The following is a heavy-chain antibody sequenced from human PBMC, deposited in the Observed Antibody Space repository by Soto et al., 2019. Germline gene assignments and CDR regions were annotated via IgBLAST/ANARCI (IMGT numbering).Heavy chain of an antibody. V-gene: IGHV1-8*01. CDR1: GYTFTSYD. CDR2: MNPNSGNT. J-gene: IGHJ2*01. CDR3: ARVHTVTTYFDV. Sequence: QVQLVQSGAEVKKPGASVKISCKASGYTFTSYDINWVRQATGQGLEWMGWMNPNSGNTGSAQRFQGRLTMTRNTPINTAYMELTSLTSEDAAVYFCARVHTVTTYFDVWGRGTLVTVSS. D-gene: IGHD4-17*01.